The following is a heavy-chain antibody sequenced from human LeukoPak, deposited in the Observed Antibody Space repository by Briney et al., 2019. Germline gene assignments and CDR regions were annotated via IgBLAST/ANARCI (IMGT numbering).Heavy chain of an antibody. D-gene: IGHD7-27*01. CDR2: VIHSGST. Sequence: SETLSLTCAVYGGSFSGYSWSLSRQSPGKGLEWIADVIHSGSTNYNSSLKSRATISLDTSKNQFSLNLTSVTAADTAVYYCARGLTELGTAYYYYMDVWGKGTTVIVSS. CDR3: ARGLTELGTAYYYYMDV. J-gene: IGHJ6*03. CDR1: GGSFSGYS. V-gene: IGHV4-34*01.